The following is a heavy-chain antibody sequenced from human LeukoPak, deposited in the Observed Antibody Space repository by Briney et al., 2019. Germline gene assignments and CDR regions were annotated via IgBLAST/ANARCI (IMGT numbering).Heavy chain of an antibody. Sequence: SETLSLTCAVYGGSFSGYYWSWIRQPPGKGLEWIGEINHSGSTNYNPSLKSRVTISVDTSKNQFSLKLSSVTAADTAVYYCARGRRGYYYYYMDVWGKGTTVTVSS. CDR2: INHSGST. D-gene: IGHD3-10*01. V-gene: IGHV4-34*01. CDR1: GGSFSGYY. CDR3: ARGRRGYYYYYMDV. J-gene: IGHJ6*03.